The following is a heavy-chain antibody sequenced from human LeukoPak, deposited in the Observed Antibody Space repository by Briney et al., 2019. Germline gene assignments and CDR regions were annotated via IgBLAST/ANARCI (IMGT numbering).Heavy chain of an antibody. Sequence: GGSLRLSCAASGFTFSSYSMNWVRQAPGKGLEWVSSISSSSSYIYYADSVKGRFTISRDNAKNSLYLQMNSLRAEDTAVYYCARDTMSYCTGGSCYEPHYWGQGTLVIVSS. J-gene: IGHJ4*02. V-gene: IGHV3-21*01. D-gene: IGHD2-15*01. CDR1: GFTFSSYS. CDR3: ARDTMSYCTGGSCYEPHY. CDR2: ISSSSSYI.